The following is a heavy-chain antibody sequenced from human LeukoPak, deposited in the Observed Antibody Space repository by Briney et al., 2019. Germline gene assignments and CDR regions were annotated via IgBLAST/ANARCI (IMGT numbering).Heavy chain of an antibody. CDR3: ARGIAGYCSSTSCYRGVTD. Sequence: PPGGSLRLSCTASGFTFSSYTMSWVRQAPGKGLKWVSTITTGGPNTYYADSVKGRFTISRDNSKNTLYLQMNSLRAEDTAVYYCARGIAGYCSSTSCYRGVTDWGQGTLVTVSS. CDR2: ITTGGPNT. V-gene: IGHV3-23*01. CDR1: GFTFSSYT. D-gene: IGHD2-2*02. J-gene: IGHJ4*02.